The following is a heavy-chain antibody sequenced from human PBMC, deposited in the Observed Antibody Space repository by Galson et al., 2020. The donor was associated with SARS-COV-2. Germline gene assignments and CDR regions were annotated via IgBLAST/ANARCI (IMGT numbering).Heavy chain of an antibody. Sequence: ASVKVSCKASGYTFTSYDINWVRQATGQGLEWMGWMNPNSGNTGYAQKFQGRVTMTRNTSISTAYMELSSLRSEDTAVYYCARASFGLPYYYGSGSYLSYYYGMDVWGQGTMVTVSS. CDR3: ARASFGLPYYYGSGSYLSYYYGMDV. CDR1: GYTFTSYD. J-gene: IGHJ6*02. V-gene: IGHV1-8*01. D-gene: IGHD3-10*01. CDR2: MNPNSGNT.